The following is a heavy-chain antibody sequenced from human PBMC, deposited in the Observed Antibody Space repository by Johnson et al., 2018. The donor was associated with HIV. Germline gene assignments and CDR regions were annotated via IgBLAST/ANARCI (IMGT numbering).Heavy chain of an antibody. J-gene: IGHJ3*02. V-gene: IGHV3-23*04. CDR2: VSGRGGST. CDR3: ARSVPDYSDYLWGRDAFDI. Sequence: VQLVESGGGVARPGGSLRLSCVASGFTFDDYGMSWVRQAPGKGLEWVSGVSGRGGSTYYADSVKGRFTISRDTSKNTLYLQMNNLRLGDTAVYYCARSVPDYSDYLWGRDAFDIWGQGTMVTVSS. CDR1: GFTFDDYG. D-gene: IGHD4-11*01.